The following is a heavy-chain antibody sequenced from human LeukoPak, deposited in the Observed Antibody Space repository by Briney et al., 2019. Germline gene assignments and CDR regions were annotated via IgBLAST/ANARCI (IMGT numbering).Heavy chain of an antibody. D-gene: IGHD4-17*01. CDR1: GYTFTSYY. J-gene: IGHJ6*03. Sequence: ASVKVSCKASGYTFTSYYMHWVRQAPGQGLEWMGIINPSGGSTSYAQKFQGRVTMTTDTSTSTAYMELRSLRSDDTAVYYCARDVGDSYYYYYYMDVWGKGTTVTVSS. CDR2: INPSGGST. V-gene: IGHV1-46*01. CDR3: ARDVGDSYYYYYYMDV.